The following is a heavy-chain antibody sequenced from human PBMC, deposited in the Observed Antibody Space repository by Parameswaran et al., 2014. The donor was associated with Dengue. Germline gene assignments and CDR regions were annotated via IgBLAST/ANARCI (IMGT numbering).Heavy chain of an antibody. D-gene: IGHD1-14*01. J-gene: IGHJ4*02. CDR3: ARQAGNFDY. V-gene: IGHV4-39*01. Sequence: WIRQPPGKGLEWIGSIYYSGSTYYNPSLKSQVTISVDTSKNQFSLKLSSVTAADTAVYYCARQAGNFDYWGQGTLVTVSS. CDR2: IYYSGST.